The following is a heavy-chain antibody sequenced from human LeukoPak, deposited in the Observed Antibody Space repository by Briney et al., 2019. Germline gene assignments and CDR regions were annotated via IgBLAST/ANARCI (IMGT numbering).Heavy chain of an antibody. CDR1: GFTFSSYN. V-gene: IGHV3-48*04. J-gene: IGHJ4*02. CDR3: AVRFDY. D-gene: IGHD3-16*02. CDR2: ISGSGTTT. Sequence: PGGSLRLSCAASGFTFSSYNMNWVPQAPGKGLEWVSEISGSGTTTYYADSVKGRFTISRDNTKNSLYLQMNSLRAEDTAVYYCAVRFDYWGQGILVTVSS.